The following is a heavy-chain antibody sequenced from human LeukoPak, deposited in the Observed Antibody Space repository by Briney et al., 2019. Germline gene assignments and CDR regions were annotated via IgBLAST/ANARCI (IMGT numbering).Heavy chain of an antibody. CDR2: IIPIFGTA. J-gene: IGHJ1*01. V-gene: IGHV1-69*13. D-gene: IGHD6-13*01. CDR3: ASIAAAGTRHFQH. CDR1: GGTFSSYA. Sequence: GASVKVSCKASGGTFSSYAISWVRQAPGQGLEWMGGIIPIFGTANYAQKFQGRVTITADESTSTAYMELSSLRSEDTAVYYCASIAAAGTRHFQHWGQGTLVTVSS.